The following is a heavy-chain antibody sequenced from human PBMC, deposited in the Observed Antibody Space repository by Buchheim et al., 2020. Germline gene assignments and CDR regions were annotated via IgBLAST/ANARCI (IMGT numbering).Heavy chain of an antibody. J-gene: IGHJ4*02. Sequence: EVQLLESGGGLVQPGGSLRLSCAAPGFTFSSYAMSWVRQAPGKGLEWVSAISGSGGSTYYADSVKGRFTISRDNSKNTLYLQMNSLRAEDTAVYYCAKGTYDYVWGSYRPYYFDYWGQGTL. CDR1: GFTFSSYA. CDR3: AKGTYDYVWGSYRPYYFDY. CDR2: ISGSGGST. V-gene: IGHV3-23*01. D-gene: IGHD3-16*02.